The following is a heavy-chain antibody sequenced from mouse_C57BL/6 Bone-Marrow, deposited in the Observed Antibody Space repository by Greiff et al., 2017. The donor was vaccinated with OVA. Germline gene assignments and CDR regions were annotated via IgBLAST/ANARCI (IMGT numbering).Heavy chain of an antibody. CDR2: IRLKSDNYAT. D-gene: IGHD1-1*01. Sequence: EVQLVESGGGLVQPGGSMKLSCVASGFTFSNYWMNWVRQSPEKGLEWVAQIRLKSDNYATHYAVSVKGRFTISRDDSKSSVDLQMNNLKADAVENYYFSGDDDYGSSFDYWGQGTTLTVS. V-gene: IGHV6-3*01. J-gene: IGHJ2*01. CDR1: GFTFSNYW. CDR3: SGDDDYGSSFDY.